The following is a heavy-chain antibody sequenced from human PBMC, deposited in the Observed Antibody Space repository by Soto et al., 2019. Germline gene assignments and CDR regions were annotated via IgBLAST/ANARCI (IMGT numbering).Heavy chain of an antibody. CDR2: IYYSGST. CDR1: GGPISSYY. Sequence: PFETLSLTCTVSGGPISSYYWSWIRQPPGKGLEWIGYIYYSGSTNYNPSLKSRVTISVDTSKNQFSLKLSSVTAADTAVYYCARDAGDGYFDYWGQGTLVTVSS. D-gene: IGHD7-27*01. V-gene: IGHV4-59*01. J-gene: IGHJ4*02. CDR3: ARDAGDGYFDY.